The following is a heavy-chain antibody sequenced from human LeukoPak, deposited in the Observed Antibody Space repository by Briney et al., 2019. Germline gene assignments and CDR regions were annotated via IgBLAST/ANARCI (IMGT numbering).Heavy chain of an antibody. J-gene: IGHJ5*02. V-gene: IGHV4-61*02. CDR2: IYTSGST. D-gene: IGHD4-23*01. CDR1: GGSISSGSYY. CDR3: ARAPLLRWFRNWFDP. Sequence: LRLSCTVSGGSISSGSYYWSWIRQPAGKGLEWIGRIYTSGSTNYNPSLKSRVTISVDTSKNQFSLKLSSVTAADTAVYCWARAPLLRWFRNWFDPWGQGTLVTVSS.